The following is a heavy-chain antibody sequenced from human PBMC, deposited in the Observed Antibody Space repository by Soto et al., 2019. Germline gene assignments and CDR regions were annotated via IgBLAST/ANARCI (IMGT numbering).Heavy chain of an antibody. D-gene: IGHD2-15*01. CDR2: FNPSGGGT. Sequence: ASVKVSCKASGYTFTSYYIHWVRQAPGQGLEWMGRFNPSGGGTSYAQKFQGRVTMTRDTSTSTVYMELSSLRSEDTAVYYCARAASYYFDSWGKGTLVTVSS. CDR1: GYTFTSYY. V-gene: IGHV1-46*01. J-gene: IGHJ4*02. CDR3: ARAASYYFDS.